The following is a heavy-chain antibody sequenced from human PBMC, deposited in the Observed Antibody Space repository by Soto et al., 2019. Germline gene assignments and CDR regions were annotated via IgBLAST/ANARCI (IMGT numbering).Heavy chain of an antibody. CDR3: ARAPSARYFDWLGPDYYGMDV. D-gene: IGHD3-9*01. V-gene: IGHV3-48*03. Sequence: GGSLRLSCAASGFTFSSYEMNWVRQSPGKGLEWVSYISSSGSTIYYADSVKGRFTISRDNAKNSLYLQMNSLRAEDTAVYYCARAPSARYFDWLGPDYYGMDVWGQGTTVTVSS. CDR2: ISSSGSTI. CDR1: GFTFSSYE. J-gene: IGHJ6*02.